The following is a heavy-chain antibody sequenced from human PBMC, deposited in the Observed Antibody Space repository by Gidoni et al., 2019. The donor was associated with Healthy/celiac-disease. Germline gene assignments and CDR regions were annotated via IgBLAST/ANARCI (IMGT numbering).Heavy chain of an antibody. V-gene: IGHV3-30*18. D-gene: IGHD3-22*01. CDR3: AKTYYYDSSGYYFDY. CDR2: ISYDGSNK. CDR1: GFTFSSYG. Sequence: QVQLVESGGGVVQPGRSLRLSCAASGFTFSSYGMHWVRQAPGKGLEWWAVISYDGSNKYYADSVKGRFTISRDNSKNTLYLQMNSLRAEDTAVYYCAKTYYYDSSGYYFDYWGQGTLVTVSS. J-gene: IGHJ4*02.